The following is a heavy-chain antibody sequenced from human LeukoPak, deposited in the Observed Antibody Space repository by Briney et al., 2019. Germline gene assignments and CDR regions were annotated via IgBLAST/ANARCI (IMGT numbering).Heavy chain of an antibody. CDR1: GFTISSYA. V-gene: IGHV3-30-3*01. CDR3: ATGEGSY. D-gene: IGHD3-16*01. J-gene: IGHJ4*02. CDR2: ISYDGSNK. Sequence: GGSLRLSCAASGFTISSYAMHWVRQAPGKGLEWVAVISYDGSNKYYADSVKGRFTISRDNSKNTLYLQMNSLRAEDTAVYYCATGEGSYWGQGTLVTVSS.